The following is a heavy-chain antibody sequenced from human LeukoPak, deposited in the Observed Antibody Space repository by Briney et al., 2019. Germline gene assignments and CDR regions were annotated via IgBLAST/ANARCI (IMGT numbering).Heavy chain of an antibody. Sequence: GGSLRLSCAASGFTVSSNYMSWVRQAPGKGLEWVSVIYSGGSTYYADSVKGRFTISRDNSKNTLYLQMNSLRAEDTAVYYCARDVRAAGYNWFDPWGQGTLVTVPS. V-gene: IGHV3-66*02. D-gene: IGHD6-13*01. J-gene: IGHJ5*02. CDR3: ARDVRAAGYNWFDP. CDR1: GFTVSSNY. CDR2: IYSGGST.